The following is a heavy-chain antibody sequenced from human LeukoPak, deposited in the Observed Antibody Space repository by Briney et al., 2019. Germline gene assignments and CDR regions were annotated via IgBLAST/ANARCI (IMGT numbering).Heavy chain of an antibody. J-gene: IGHJ4*02. D-gene: IGHD6-25*01. CDR2: IKPDGSEK. V-gene: IGHV3-7*01. CDR1: GFTFTTYW. CDR3: ARDPSAGSES. Sequence: PGGSLRLSCAASGFTFTTYWMSWVRQAPGKGLEWVANIKPDGSEKNYVDSVKGRFTISRDNAKSSLYLQMNSLRVEDTAVYYCARDPSAGSESWGQGTLVTVSS.